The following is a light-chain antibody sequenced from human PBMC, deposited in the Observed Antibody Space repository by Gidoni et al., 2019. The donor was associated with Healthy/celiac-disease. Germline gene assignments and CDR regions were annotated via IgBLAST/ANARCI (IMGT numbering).Light chain of an antibody. CDR3: QQDYSTPQT. CDR1: QSVLYSSNNKNY. Sequence: DIVLTQSPDSLAVSLGERATINCQSSQSVLYSSNNKNYFAWYQQKPGQPPKLLIYWASTRESGVPDRFSGSGSGTDFTLTISSLQAEDVAVYYCQQDYSTPQTFGQGTKVEIK. V-gene: IGKV4-1*01. J-gene: IGKJ1*01. CDR2: WAS.